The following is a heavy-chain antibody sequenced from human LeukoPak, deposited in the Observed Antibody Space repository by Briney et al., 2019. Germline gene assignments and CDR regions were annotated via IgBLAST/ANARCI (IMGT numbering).Heavy chain of an antibody. CDR1: GGSFSGYY. D-gene: IGHD4-17*01. CDR3: ARAPRPANDYGDYYYYYGMDV. J-gene: IGHJ6*02. CDR2: INHSGST. Sequence: SEALSLTCAVYGGSFSGYYWSWIRQPPGKGLEWIGEINHSGSTNYNPSLKSRVTISVDTSKNQFSLKLSSVTAADTAVNYCARAPRPANDYGDYYYYYGMDVWGQGTTVTVSS. V-gene: IGHV4-34*01.